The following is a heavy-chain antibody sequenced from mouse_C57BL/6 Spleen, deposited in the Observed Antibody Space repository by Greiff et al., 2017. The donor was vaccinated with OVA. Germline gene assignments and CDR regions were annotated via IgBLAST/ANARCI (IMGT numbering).Heavy chain of an antibody. Sequence: VQLQESGPGLVAPSQSLSITCTVSGFSLTSYGVHWVRQPPGKGLEWLVVIWSDGSTTYNSALKSSLSISKDNSKSQVFLKMNSLQTDDTAMYYCARHGGYGSSYGYAMDYWGQGTSVTVSS. D-gene: IGHD1-1*01. CDR2: IWSDGST. J-gene: IGHJ4*01. V-gene: IGHV2-6-1*01. CDR1: GFSLTSYG. CDR3: ARHGGYGSSYGYAMDY.